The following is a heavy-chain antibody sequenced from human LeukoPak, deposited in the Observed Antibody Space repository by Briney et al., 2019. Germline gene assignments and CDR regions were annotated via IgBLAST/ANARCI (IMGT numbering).Heavy chain of an antibody. CDR2: ITGTT. CDR3: ARSSYDGSGSYYPFDH. Sequence: PGGSLRLSCAASGFTFSSYAMSWVRQAPGKGLQWVSTITGTTHYADSVRGRFTISRDNSKNTVYLQMNSLTAEDTAVYYCARSSYDGSGSYYPFDHWGQGSLVTVSS. D-gene: IGHD3-10*01. J-gene: IGHJ4*02. V-gene: IGHV3-23*01. CDR1: GFTFSSYA.